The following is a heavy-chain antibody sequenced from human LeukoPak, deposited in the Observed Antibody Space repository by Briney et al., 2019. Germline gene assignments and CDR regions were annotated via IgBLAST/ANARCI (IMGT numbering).Heavy chain of an antibody. V-gene: IGHV1-18*01. CDR3: ARDQHNWNYPYRRVGVDY. CDR1: GYTFTSYG. J-gene: IGHJ4*02. D-gene: IGHD1-7*01. Sequence: ASVKVSCKASGYTFTSYGISWVRQAPGQGLEWMGWISAYNGNTNYAQKLQGRVTMTTDTSTSTAYMELRSLRSDDTAVYYCARDQHNWNYPYRRVGVDYWGQGTLVTVSS. CDR2: ISAYNGNT.